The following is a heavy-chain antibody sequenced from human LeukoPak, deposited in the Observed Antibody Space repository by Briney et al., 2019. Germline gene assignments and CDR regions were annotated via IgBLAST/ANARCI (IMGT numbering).Heavy chain of an antibody. CDR1: VGIFSSYA. J-gene: IGHJ3*02. D-gene: IGHD2-2*01. CDR3: ARDRVSASSNHALDI. Sequence: SVKVSCKASVGIFSSYAMSWVRQAPGQGLEWMGGIIPIFGTANYAQKFQGRVTITADKSTSTAYMELSSLRSEDTAVYYCARDRVSASSNHALDIWGQGTMVTVSS. V-gene: IGHV1-69*06. CDR2: IIPIFGTA.